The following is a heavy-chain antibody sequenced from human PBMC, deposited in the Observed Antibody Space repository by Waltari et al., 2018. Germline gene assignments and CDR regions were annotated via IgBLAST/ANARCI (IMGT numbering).Heavy chain of an antibody. D-gene: IGHD6-13*01. J-gene: IGHJ4*02. CDR1: GYAFTGYY. CDR3: ARPWPGRAAAAPYYFDS. CDR2: INPDSGDT. V-gene: IGHV1-2*02. Sequence: QVQLVQSGTEVKKPGASVTVSCKASGYAFTGYYLHWVRQAPGQGLEWMGWINPDSGDTNRTQKFQGRVTMTRDTSINTAYMQLSGLRSDDTAVYYCARPWPGRAAAAPYYFDSWGQGTMAIVSS.